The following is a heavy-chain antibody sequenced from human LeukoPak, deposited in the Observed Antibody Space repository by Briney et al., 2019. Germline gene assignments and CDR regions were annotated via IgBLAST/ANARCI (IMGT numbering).Heavy chain of an antibody. V-gene: IGHV4-34*01. CDR3: ARSLWSGWYYFDY. J-gene: IGHJ4*02. D-gene: IGHD3-3*01. Sequence: SETLSLTCAVYGGSFSGYYWSWIRQPPGKGLERIGEINHSGSTNYNPSLKSRVTISVDTSKNQFSLKLSSVTAADTAVYYCARSLWSGWYYFDYWGQGTLVTVSS. CDR1: GGSFSGYY. CDR2: INHSGST.